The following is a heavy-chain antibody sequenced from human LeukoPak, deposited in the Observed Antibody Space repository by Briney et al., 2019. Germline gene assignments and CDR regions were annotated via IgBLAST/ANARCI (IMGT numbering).Heavy chain of an antibody. CDR1: GGSLSSYY. V-gene: IGHV4-59*01. J-gene: IGHJ6*04. CDR2: IYSSGST. Sequence: SETLSLTCTVSGGSLSSYYWSWIRQPPGKGLEWIGYIYSSGSTNYNPSLKSRVTISVDTYKNQFSLKLSSVTAADTAVHYCARENGYGSGSYYYYYYGMDVWGKGTTVTVSS. D-gene: IGHD3-10*01. CDR3: ARENGYGSGSYYYYYYGMDV.